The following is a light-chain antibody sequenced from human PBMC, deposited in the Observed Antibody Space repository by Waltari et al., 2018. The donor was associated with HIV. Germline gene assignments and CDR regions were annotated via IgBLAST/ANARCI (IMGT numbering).Light chain of an antibody. CDR1: QSVSNN. CDR2: DAS. CDR3: QQYHNWPPWT. Sequence: IVMTQSPATLSVSPGERATLYCRASQSVSNNLAWYQQEPGQAPRLLIYDASTRATGIPARFSGSGSGTEFTLTISSLQSGDFAVYYCQQYHNWPPWTFGQGTKVEIK. J-gene: IGKJ1*01. V-gene: IGKV3-15*01.